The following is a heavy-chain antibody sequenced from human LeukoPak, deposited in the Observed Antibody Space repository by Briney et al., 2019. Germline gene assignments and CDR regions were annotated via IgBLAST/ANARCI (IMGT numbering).Heavy chain of an antibody. Sequence: GGSLEISCQGFGSIFTGYWIGWVRPLPGKGLEGMGTIDPGDSDTRYSPSFQGQVTISADKSISTAFLPWSSLRASDTAMYFCARLATVTAQSYDYWGQGTLVTVSS. J-gene: IGHJ4*02. D-gene: IGHD4-17*01. CDR2: IDPGDSDT. CDR3: ARLATVTAQSYDY. V-gene: IGHV5-51*01. CDR1: GSIFTGYW.